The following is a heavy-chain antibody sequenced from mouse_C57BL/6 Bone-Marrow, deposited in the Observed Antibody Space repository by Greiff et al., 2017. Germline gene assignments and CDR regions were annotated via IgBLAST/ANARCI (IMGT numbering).Heavy chain of an antibody. CDR2: IYPRSGNT. D-gene: IGHD1-1*01. V-gene: IGHV1-81*01. J-gene: IGHJ2*01. CDR3: ARGDYYYGSSPY. CDR1: GYTFTSYG. Sequence: VQLMESGAELARPGASVKLSCKASGYTFTSYGISWVKQRTGQGLEWIGEIYPRSGNTYYNEKFKGKATLTADKSSSTAYMELRSLTSEDSAVYFCARGDYYYGSSPYWGQGTTLTVSS.